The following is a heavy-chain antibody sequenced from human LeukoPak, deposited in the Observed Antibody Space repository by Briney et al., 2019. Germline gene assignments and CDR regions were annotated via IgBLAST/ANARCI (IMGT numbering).Heavy chain of an antibody. D-gene: IGHD5-24*01. V-gene: IGHV1-18*01. CDR1: GYTFTIYG. CDR2: ISAYNGNT. CDR3: ARLLGDGYNWGRLDY. Sequence: ASVKVSCKASGYTFTIYGISWVRQAPGQGLEWMGWISAYNGNTNYAQKLQGRVTMTTDTSASTAYMELRSLRSDDTAVYYCARLLGDGYNWGRLDYWGQGTLVTVSS. J-gene: IGHJ4*02.